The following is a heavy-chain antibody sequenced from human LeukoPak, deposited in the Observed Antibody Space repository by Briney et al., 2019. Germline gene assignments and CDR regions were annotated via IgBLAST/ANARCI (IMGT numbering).Heavy chain of an antibody. Sequence: SETLSLTCTVSGGSISGYYWSWIRQPPGKGLEWIGYIYYSGSTNYNPSLKSRVTISVDTSKNQFSLKMRSVTAADTAVYYCARGYGSSSLYDYWGQGTLVTVSS. D-gene: IGHD6-13*01. V-gene: IGHV4-59*08. CDR1: GGSISGYY. CDR2: IYYSGST. CDR3: ARGYGSSSLYDY. J-gene: IGHJ4*02.